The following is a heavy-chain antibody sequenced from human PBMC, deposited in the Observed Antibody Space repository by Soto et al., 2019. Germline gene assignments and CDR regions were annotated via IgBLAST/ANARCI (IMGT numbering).Heavy chain of an antibody. V-gene: IGHV1-18*01. Sequence: QVQLVQSGGEVKKPGASVKVSCKASGYTFTSYGISWVRQAPGQGLEWMGWISAYNGNTNYAETLQGRVTMTTDTSPSTADMELRSLRSDDTAVYYCARDWVERNNYFDYWGQGTLVTVSS. D-gene: IGHD3-16*01. CDR2: ISAYNGNT. CDR1: GYTFTSYG. CDR3: ARDWVERNNYFDY. J-gene: IGHJ4*02.